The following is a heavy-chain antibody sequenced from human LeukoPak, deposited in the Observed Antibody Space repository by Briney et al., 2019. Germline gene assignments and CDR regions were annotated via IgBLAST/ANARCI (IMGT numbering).Heavy chain of an antibody. J-gene: IGHJ3*02. Sequence: GASVKVSCKASGGTFSSYAISWVRQAPGQGLEWMGGIIPIFGTANYAQKFQGRVTITTDESTSTAYMELSSLRSEDMAVYYCARGNTYYYDSSGYNIWGQGTMVTVSS. CDR2: IIPIFGTA. CDR3: ARGNTYYYDSSGYNI. CDR1: GGTFSSYA. V-gene: IGHV1-69*05. D-gene: IGHD3-22*01.